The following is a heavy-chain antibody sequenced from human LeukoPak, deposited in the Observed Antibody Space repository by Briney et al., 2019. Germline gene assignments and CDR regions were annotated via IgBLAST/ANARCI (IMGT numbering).Heavy chain of an antibody. CDR3: ERSQYYYDSSGFSAFDI. Sequence: SQTLSLTCTVSGGSISSGSYYWSWIRQPAGKGLEWIGRIYTSGSTNYNPSLKSRVTISVDTSKNQFSLKLSSVTAADTAVYYCERSQYYYDSSGFSAFDIWGQGTMVTVSS. J-gene: IGHJ3*02. V-gene: IGHV4-61*02. CDR2: IYTSGST. D-gene: IGHD3-22*01. CDR1: GGSISSGSYY.